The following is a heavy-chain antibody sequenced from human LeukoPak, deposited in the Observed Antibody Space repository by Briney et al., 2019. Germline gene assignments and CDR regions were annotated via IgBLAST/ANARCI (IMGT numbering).Heavy chain of an antibody. CDR2: IIPIFGTA. CDR3: ARETTRFVRATFDL. D-gene: IGHD4-17*01. J-gene: IGHJ2*01. V-gene: IGHV1-69*13. CDR1: GGTFSSYA. Sequence: EASVTVSCTASGGTFSSYAISWVRQAPGQGLEWMGGIIPIFGTANYAQKFQGRVTITADESTSTAHMELSSLRSADTAVYYCARETTRFVRATFDLWGRGTLVTVSS.